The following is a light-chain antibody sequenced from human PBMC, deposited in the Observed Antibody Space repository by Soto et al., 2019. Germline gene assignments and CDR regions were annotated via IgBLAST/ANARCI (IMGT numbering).Light chain of an antibody. CDR3: QQYGSSPRT. V-gene: IGKV3-20*01. Sequence: DIVLTQSPATLSLSPGERATLSCRARQSVSSSYLAWYQQKPGQAPRLLIYGASSRATGIPDRFSGSGSGTDFTLTISRLEPEDFAVYYCQQYGSSPRTFGGGTKVEIK. CDR2: GAS. CDR1: QSVSSSY. J-gene: IGKJ4*01.